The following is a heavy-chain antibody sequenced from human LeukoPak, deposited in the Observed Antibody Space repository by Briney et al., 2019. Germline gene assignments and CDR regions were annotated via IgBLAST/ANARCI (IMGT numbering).Heavy chain of an antibody. CDR1: RDSFTNHW. CDR3: ARRHVPLAVVSDAFDI. CDR2: IYPGDSDT. J-gene: IGHJ3*02. D-gene: IGHD6-19*01. V-gene: IGHV5-51*01. Sequence: GESLKISCKGSRDSFTNHWIGWVRQMPGQGLEWVGTIYPGDSDTRYSPSFQGQVTMSADKSIDTAYLQWSSLKASDTAMYYCARRHVPLAVVSDAFDIWGQGTVVTVSS.